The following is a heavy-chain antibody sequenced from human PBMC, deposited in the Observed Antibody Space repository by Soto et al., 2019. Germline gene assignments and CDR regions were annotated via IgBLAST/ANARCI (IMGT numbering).Heavy chain of an antibody. Sequence: QVQLVESGGGLVKPGGSLRLSCAASGFTFSDYYMSWIRQAAGKGLEWVSYISSSGSTIYYADSVKGRFTISRDNAKNSLYLQMNSLRAEDTAVYYCARDGYYDSSGYYPYYYGMDVWGQGTTVTVTS. J-gene: IGHJ6*02. CDR1: GFTFSDYY. V-gene: IGHV3-11*01. CDR2: ISSSGSTI. D-gene: IGHD3-22*01. CDR3: ARDGYYDSSGYYPYYYGMDV.